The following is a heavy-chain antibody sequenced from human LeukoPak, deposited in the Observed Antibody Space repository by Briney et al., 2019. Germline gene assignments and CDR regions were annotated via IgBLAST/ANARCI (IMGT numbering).Heavy chain of an antibody. CDR2: IRYDGSNK. Sequence: GGPLRLSCAASGFTFSRYGMHWVRQAPGKGLEWVAFIRYDGSNKYYADSVKGRFTISRDKSKNTLYLQMNSLRAEDTAVYYCAKDGREYSGYDLYYFDYWGQGTLVTVS. J-gene: IGHJ4*02. V-gene: IGHV3-30*02. CDR3: AKDGREYSGYDLYYFDY. CDR1: GFTFSRYG. D-gene: IGHD5-12*01.